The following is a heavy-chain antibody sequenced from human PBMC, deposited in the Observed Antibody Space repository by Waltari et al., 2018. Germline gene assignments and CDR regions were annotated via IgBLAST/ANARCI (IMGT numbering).Heavy chain of an antibody. Sequence: EVQLVESGGGLIQPGGSLRLSCAASGFNINYNYLTWVRQAPGKGLEWVSVIYSGGQTDYPLSMKGRVTISRDTYKNLVFLEMKSLRAEDTAVYYCARGETAVLDYWGHGTLVTVSS. V-gene: IGHV3-53*01. D-gene: IGHD6-6*01. J-gene: IGHJ4*01. CDR1: GFNINYNY. CDR3: ARGETAVLDY. CDR2: IYSGGQT.